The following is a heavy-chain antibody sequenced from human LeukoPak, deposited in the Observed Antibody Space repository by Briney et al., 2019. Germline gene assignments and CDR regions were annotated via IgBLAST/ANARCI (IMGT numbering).Heavy chain of an antibody. V-gene: IGHV3-48*02. CDR2: ISSSSSTI. J-gene: IGHJ4*02. CDR3: ARDFITGIAAAGPTFDY. CDR1: GFTFSSYS. D-gene: IGHD6-13*01. Sequence: GGSLRLPCAASGFTFSSYSMNWVRQAPGKGLEWVSYISSSSSTIYYADSVKGRFTISRDNAKNSLYLQMNSLRDEDTAVYYCARDFITGIAAAGPTFDYWGQGTLVTVSS.